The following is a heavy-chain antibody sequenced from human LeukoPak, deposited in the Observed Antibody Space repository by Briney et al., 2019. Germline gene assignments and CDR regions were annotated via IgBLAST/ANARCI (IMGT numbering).Heavy chain of an antibody. CDR3: ARQGDYYDSSGYL. CDR2: IYYSGST. V-gene: IGHV4-59*01. Sequence: SETLSLTCTVSGGSISSYYWSWIRQPPGKGLEWIGYIYYSGSTNYNPSLKSRVTISVDTSKNQFSLKLSSVTAADTAVYYCARQGDYYDSSGYLWGQGTMVTVSS. D-gene: IGHD3-22*01. CDR1: GGSISSYY. J-gene: IGHJ3*01.